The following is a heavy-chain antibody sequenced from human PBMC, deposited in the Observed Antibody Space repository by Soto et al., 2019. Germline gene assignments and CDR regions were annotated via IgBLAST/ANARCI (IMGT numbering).Heavy chain of an antibody. CDR1: GGSFSGYY. V-gene: IGHV4-34*01. CDR2: INHSGST. Sequence: SETLSLTCAVYGGSFSGYYWSWIRQPPGKGLEWIGEINHSGSTNYNPSLKSRVTISVDTSKNQFSLKPSSVTAADTAVYYCARSLAYCGGDCYSTPFDYWGQGTLVTVSS. CDR3: ARSLAYCGGDCYSTPFDY. J-gene: IGHJ4*02. D-gene: IGHD2-21*01.